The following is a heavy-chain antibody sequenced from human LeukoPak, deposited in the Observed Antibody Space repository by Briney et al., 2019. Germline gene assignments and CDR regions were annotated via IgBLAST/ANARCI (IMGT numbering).Heavy chain of an antibody. CDR3: AKTGIQLWSTRDDAFDI. CDR2: ISYDGSNK. CDR1: GFTFSSYG. Sequence: PGRSLRLSCAASGFTFSSYGMHWVRQAPGKGLEWVAVISYDGSNKYYADSVKGRFTISRDNSKNTLYLQMNSLRAEDTAVYYCAKTGIQLWSTRDDAFDIWGQGTMVTVSS. D-gene: IGHD5-18*01. J-gene: IGHJ3*02. V-gene: IGHV3-30*18.